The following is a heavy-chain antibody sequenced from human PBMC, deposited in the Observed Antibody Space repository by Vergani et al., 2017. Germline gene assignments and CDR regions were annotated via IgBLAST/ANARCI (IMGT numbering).Heavy chain of an antibody. CDR3: ASSKDPGTFDY. CDR2: ISGNNDDV. CDR1: GFTFSHYS. V-gene: IGHV3-21*01. D-gene: IGHD2-2*01. Sequence: EVDLVESGGGLAQPGGSLRLSCVASGFTFSHYSMNWVRQAPGKGLEWVSSISGNNDDVYYADSVKGRFTISRDNAKNSLYLDMSSLRAEDTAVYYCASSKDPGTFDYWGQGTLVTVSS. J-gene: IGHJ4*02.